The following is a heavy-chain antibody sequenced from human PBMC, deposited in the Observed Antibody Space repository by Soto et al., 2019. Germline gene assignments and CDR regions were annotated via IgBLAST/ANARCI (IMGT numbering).Heavy chain of an antibody. CDR1: GGSISSSSYY. Sequence: SETLSLTCTVSGGSISSSSYYWGWIRQPPGKGLEWIGSIYYSGSTYYNPSLKSRVTISVDTSKNQFSLKLSSVTAADTAVYYCARRGIAAAGTIDYWGQGTLVTVSS. D-gene: IGHD6-13*01. CDR2: IYYSGST. V-gene: IGHV4-39*01. J-gene: IGHJ4*02. CDR3: ARRGIAAAGTIDY.